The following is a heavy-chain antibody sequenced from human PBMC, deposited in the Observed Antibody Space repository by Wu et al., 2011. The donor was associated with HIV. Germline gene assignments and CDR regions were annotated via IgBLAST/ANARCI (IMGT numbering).Heavy chain of an antibody. D-gene: IGHD2-15*01. CDR2: IIPIFGTA. CDR3: ARPYCSGGSCYGLFDY. CDR1: GGAFSTYA. J-gene: IGHJ4*02. V-gene: IGHV1-69*15. Sequence: QVQLVQSGAEVKKPGSSVKVSCKASGGAFSTYAISWVRQAPRQGLEWLGRIIPIFGTANYAQKFQGRVTITADESTSTAYMELSSLRSEDTAVYYCARPYCSGGSCYGLFDYWGQGTLVTVSX.